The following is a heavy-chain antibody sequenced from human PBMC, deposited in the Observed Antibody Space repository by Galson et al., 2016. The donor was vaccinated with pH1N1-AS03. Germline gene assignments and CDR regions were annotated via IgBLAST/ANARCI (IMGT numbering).Heavy chain of an antibody. V-gene: IGHV3-23*01. D-gene: IGHD5-12*01. CDR1: GFTFSIYA. Sequence: SLRLSCAASGFTFSIYAMNWVRQTPGKGPQWIASITGSGGSTNYAGSVKGRFTISRDNSKNTLYLQMNSLRAEDAAVYYCVKDLRGGYDFGVVDYWGQGTLVSVSS. J-gene: IGHJ4*02. CDR2: ITGSGGST. CDR3: VKDLRGGYDFGVVDY.